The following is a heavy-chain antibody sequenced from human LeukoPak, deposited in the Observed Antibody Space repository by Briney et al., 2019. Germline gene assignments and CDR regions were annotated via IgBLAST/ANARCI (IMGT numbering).Heavy chain of an antibody. CDR3: ARGEYSSSWKGKHYYYYYMDV. J-gene: IGHJ6*03. Sequence: ASVKVSCKASGYTFTSYDINWVRQATGQGLEWMGWMNPNSGNTGYAQKFQGRVTITRNTSISTAYMGLSSLRSEDTAVYYCARGEYSSSWKGKHYYYYYMDVWGKGTTVTVSS. D-gene: IGHD6-13*01. V-gene: IGHV1-8*03. CDR2: MNPNSGNT. CDR1: GYTFTSYD.